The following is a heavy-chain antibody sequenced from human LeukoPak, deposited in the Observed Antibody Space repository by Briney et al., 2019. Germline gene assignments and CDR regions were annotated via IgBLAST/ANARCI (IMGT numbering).Heavy chain of an antibody. J-gene: IGHJ4*02. CDR3: ARDSGLTTVTTYWDY. CDR1: GFTYGTYW. CDR2: IKEDGSEK. D-gene: IGHD4-17*01. Sequence: GGSLRLSCAAPGFTYGTYWMSWVRQAPGKGLEWVANIKEDGSEKYYVDSVKGRFTISRDNAKNSLYLQMNSLRAEDTAVYYCARDSGLTTVTTYWDYWGQGTLVTVSS. V-gene: IGHV3-7*05.